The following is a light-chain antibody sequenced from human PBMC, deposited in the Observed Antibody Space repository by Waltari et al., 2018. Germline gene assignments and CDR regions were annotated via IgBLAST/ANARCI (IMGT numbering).Light chain of an antibody. CDR3: QSFDNMLSGGVV. Sequence: QSVLTQPPSVSGTPGQRVTIPCSGSTSTIGAGHDVPWYQHLPGTAPKLLIYGNNNRPSGVPDRFSGSKSGTSASLAITGLQADDEADYFCQSFDNMLSGGVVFGGGTKLAVL. CDR2: GNN. CDR1: TSTIGAGHD. J-gene: IGLJ2*01. V-gene: IGLV1-40*01.